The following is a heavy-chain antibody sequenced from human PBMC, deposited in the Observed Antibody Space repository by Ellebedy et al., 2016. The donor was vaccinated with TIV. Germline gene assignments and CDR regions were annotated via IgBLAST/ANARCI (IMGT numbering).Heavy chain of an antibody. CDR2: IWYDGSNK. CDR1: GFTFSSYG. Sequence: PGGSLRLSCAASGFTFSSYGMHWVRQAPGKGLEWVAVIWYDGSNKYYADSVKGRFTISRDNSKNTLYLQMNSLRAEDTAVYYCAKGGYFDWLLVWFDPWGQGTLVTVSS. D-gene: IGHD3-9*01. V-gene: IGHV3-33*06. J-gene: IGHJ5*02. CDR3: AKGGYFDWLLVWFDP.